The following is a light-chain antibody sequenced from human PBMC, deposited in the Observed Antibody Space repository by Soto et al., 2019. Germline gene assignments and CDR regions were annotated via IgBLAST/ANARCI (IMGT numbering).Light chain of an antibody. Sequence: EIVLTQSPGTLSLSPGERATLSCRASQSVSSTYLAWYQHKPGQAPRLLIYGASSRATGIPDRFSGSGSGTDFTLTISRLEPEDFALYYCQQYGSSPYNFGQGTKLEFK. CDR2: GAS. J-gene: IGKJ2*01. CDR1: QSVSSTY. V-gene: IGKV3-20*01. CDR3: QQYGSSPYN.